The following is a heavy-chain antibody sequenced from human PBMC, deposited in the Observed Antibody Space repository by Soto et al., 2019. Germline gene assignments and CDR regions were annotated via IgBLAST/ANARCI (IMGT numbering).Heavy chain of an antibody. CDR2: FFIGGNT. J-gene: IGHJ4*02. Sequence: PSETVSLTCTVSGGCISSSTSSWGWMRQPPGKGLEWIASFFIGGNTYYNPSLKSRVTISVDTSKNQFSLKLSSVTAADTAVYYCARRYGDAVDFWGQGTLVTVS. V-gene: IGHV4-39*07. CDR3: ARRYGDAVDF. CDR1: GGCISSSTSS. D-gene: IGHD4-17*01.